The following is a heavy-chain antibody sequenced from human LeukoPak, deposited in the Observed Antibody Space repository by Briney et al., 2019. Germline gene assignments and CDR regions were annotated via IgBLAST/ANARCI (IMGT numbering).Heavy chain of an antibody. CDR3: AIGSGRYPAFDI. D-gene: IGHD1-14*01. CDR2: IYYSWST. Sequence: SETLSLTCTVSGGSISSSSYYWGWLRQPPGKGLEWIWSIYYSWSTYYNPSLKSRVTISVDTSKNQFSLKLSSVTAADTAVYYCAIGSGRYPAFDIWGQGTMVTVSS. J-gene: IGHJ3*02. V-gene: IGHV4-39*07. CDR1: GGSISSSSYY.